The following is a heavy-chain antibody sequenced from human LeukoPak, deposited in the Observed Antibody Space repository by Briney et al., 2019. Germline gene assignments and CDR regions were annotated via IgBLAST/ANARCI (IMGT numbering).Heavy chain of an antibody. V-gene: IGHV3-23*01. J-gene: IGHJ4*02. CDR3: AKDMGSRATNLDY. D-gene: IGHD1-26*01. CDR1: GFTFSSYA. Sequence: GGSLRLSCAASGFTFSSYAMSWVRQAPGKGLEWVSDISGSGGSTYYADSVKGRFTISRDNSKNTLYLQMNSLRAEDTAIYYCAKDMGSRATNLDYWGQGTLVTVSS. CDR2: ISGSGGST.